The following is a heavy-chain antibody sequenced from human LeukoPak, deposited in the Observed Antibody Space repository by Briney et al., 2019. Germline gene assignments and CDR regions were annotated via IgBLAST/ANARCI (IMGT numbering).Heavy chain of an antibody. D-gene: IGHD2-15*01. Sequence: PGGSLRLSCAASGFTFSSYAMSWVRQAPGKGLEWVSLIIDDGHTTSYADSVKGRFTISRDNSKNTLFLQMNSLRAEDTAVYYCASRYCSGGSCYSVGVSYYGMDVWGQGTLVTVSS. CDR3: ASRYCSGGSCYSVGVSYYGMDV. J-gene: IGHJ6*02. V-gene: IGHV3-23*01. CDR2: IIDDGHTT. CDR1: GFTFSSYA.